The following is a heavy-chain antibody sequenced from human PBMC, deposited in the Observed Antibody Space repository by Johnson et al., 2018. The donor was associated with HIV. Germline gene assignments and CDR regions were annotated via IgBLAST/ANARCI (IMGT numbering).Heavy chain of an antibody. CDR1: GFTFSSYG. CDR3: ARVTRDCGGDCYLDAFDI. D-gene: IGHD2-21*01. Sequence: QVQLVESGGGVVQPGRSLRLSCAASGFTFSSYGMHWVRQAPGKGLEWVAVIWYDGSNKYYADSVKGRFTISRDNSKNPLYLQMNSLRTEDTAVYYCARVTRDCGGDCYLDAFDIWGQGTMVTVSS. CDR2: IWYDGSNK. J-gene: IGHJ3*02. V-gene: IGHV3-30*19.